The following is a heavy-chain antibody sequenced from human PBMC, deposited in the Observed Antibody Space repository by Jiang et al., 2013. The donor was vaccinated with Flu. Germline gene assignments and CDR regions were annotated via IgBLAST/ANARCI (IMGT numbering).Heavy chain of an antibody. D-gene: IGHD3-16*02. Sequence: WIRQSPSRGLEWLGRTYYRSKWYNDYAVSVKSRITINPDTSKNQFSLQLNSVTPEDTAVYYCARTYYDYVWGSYRAPFDYWGQGTLVTVSS. J-gene: IGHJ4*02. CDR2: TYYRSKWYN. CDR3: ARTYYDYVWGSYRAPFDY. V-gene: IGHV6-1*01.